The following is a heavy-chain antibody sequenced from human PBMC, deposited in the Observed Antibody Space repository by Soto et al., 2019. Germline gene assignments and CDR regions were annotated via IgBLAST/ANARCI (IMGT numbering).Heavy chain of an antibody. D-gene: IGHD6-13*01. J-gene: IGHJ4*02. V-gene: IGHV1-3*01. CDR1: GYTFTSYA. Sequence: QVQLVQSGAEVKKPGASVKVSCKASGYTFTSYAMHWVRQAPGQRLEWMGWINAGNGNTKYSQKFQGRVTITRDTSASTAYMELSSLRSEDTAVYYCARVEQQLDYFDYWGQGTLVTVSS. CDR3: ARVEQQLDYFDY. CDR2: INAGNGNT.